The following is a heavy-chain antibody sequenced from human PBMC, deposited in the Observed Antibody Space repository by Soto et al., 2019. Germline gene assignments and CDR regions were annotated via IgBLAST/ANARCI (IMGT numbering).Heavy chain of an antibody. Sequence: ASVKVSCKASGYTFTSYAIHWVRQAPGQRLEWMGWINAASGNTEYSQKFQGRVTITRDTSANTAYMELSSLRSEDTAVYYCARDGFGETTFRGYLASWGQGPLVTVSS. V-gene: IGHV1-3*01. J-gene: IGHJ4*02. CDR1: GYTFTSYA. D-gene: IGHD1-1*01. CDR2: INAASGNT. CDR3: ARDGFGETTFRGYLAS.